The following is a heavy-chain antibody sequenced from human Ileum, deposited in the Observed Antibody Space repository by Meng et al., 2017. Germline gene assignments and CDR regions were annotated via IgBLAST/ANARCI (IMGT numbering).Heavy chain of an antibody. D-gene: IGHD1-1*01. CDR2: IYDSGST. CDR1: GGSISSGGDY. J-gene: IGHJ4*02. V-gene: IGHV4-31*03. CDR3: ARGGTAYFDY. Sequence: QVQLQDPGPGPVKPSQTLSLTCPVSGGSISSGGDYWSWIRQHPGKGLEWIGYIYDSGSTYYNPSLKSRIAISGDTSKNQFSLNLGSVTAADTAVYYCARGGTAYFDYWGQGTLVTVSS.